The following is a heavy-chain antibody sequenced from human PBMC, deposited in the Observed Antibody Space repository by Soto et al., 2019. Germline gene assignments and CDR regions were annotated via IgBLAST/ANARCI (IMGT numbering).Heavy chain of an antibody. D-gene: IGHD3-3*01. Sequence: QVQLQESGPGLVKPSGTLSLTCAVSGGSISSNNWWTGVRQPPGKGLEWIGEIYHRGRTNYNTSLTSRVTISVDKSKNQFSLKLSSVAAADTAVYYCAVTRFLEWFHFWGQGPLVTVSS. CDR1: GGSISSNNW. CDR2: IYHRGRT. V-gene: IGHV4-4*02. J-gene: IGHJ4*02. CDR3: AVTRFLEWFHF.